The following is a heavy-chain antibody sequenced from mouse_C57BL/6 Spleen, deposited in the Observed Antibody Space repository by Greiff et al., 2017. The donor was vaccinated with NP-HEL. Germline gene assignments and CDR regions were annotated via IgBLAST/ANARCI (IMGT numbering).Heavy chain of an antibody. D-gene: IGHD1-1*01. J-gene: IGHJ4*01. CDR1: GFTFSDYG. CDR3: AREEIYYYGSSYRYYAMDY. CDR2: ISSGSSTI. Sequence: EVKVVESGGGLVKPGGSLKLSCAASGFTFSDYGMHWVRQAPEKGLEWVAYISSGSSTIYYADTVKGRFTISRDNAKNTLFLQMTSLRSEDTAMYYCAREEIYYYGSSYRYYAMDYWGQGTSVTVSS. V-gene: IGHV5-17*01.